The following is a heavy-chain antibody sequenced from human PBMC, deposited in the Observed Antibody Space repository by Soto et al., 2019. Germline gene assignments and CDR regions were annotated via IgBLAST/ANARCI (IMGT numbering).Heavy chain of an antibody. CDR3: ATKRTYYDFWSGYFAHFDY. Sequence: PSETLSLTCTVSGGSISSSSYYWGWIRQPPGKGLEWIGSIYYSGNTYYNTSLKSRVTISVDTSKNQFSLKLSSVTAADTAVYYCATKRTYYDFWSGYFAHFDYWGQGTLVTVSS. V-gene: IGHV4-39*01. J-gene: IGHJ4*02. CDR2: IYYSGNT. D-gene: IGHD3-3*01. CDR1: GGSISSSSYY.